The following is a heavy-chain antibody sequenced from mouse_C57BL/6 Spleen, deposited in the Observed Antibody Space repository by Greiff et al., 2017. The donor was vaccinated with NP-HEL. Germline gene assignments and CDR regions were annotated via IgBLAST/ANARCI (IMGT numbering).Heavy chain of an antibody. CDR1: GYTFTSYW. Sequence: VQLQQSGAELVRPGSSVKLSCKASGYTFTSYWMHWVKQRPIQGLEWIGNIDPSDSETHYNQKFKDKATLTVDKSSSTAYMQLSSLTSEDSAVYYCAREAVVADYYAMDYWGQGTSVTVSS. CDR3: AREAVVADYYAMDY. D-gene: IGHD1-1*01. CDR2: IDPSDSET. V-gene: IGHV1-52*01. J-gene: IGHJ4*01.